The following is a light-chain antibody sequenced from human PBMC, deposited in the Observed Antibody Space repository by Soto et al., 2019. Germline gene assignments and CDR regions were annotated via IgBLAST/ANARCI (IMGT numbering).Light chain of an antibody. CDR2: SNN. CDR3: VAWDDSLNAVV. V-gene: IGLV1-44*01. CDR1: SFNIGRET. J-gene: IGLJ2*01. Sequence: QSVLTQPPSASGTPGQTITISCSGSSFNIGRETVHWYQQFPGTAPKLLIYSNNQRPSGVPDRFSGSKSDTSASLAISGLQSEDEAEFYCVAWDDSLNAVVFGGGTKLTVL.